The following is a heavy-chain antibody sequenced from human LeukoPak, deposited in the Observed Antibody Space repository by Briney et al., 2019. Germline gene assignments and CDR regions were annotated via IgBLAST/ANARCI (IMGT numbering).Heavy chain of an antibody. J-gene: IGHJ6*03. CDR1: GFTFSSYA. Sequence: PGRSLRLSCAASGFTFSSYAMHWVRQAPGKGLEWVAVISYDGSNKYYADSVKGRFTISRDNSKNTLYLQMNSLRAADTAVYYCARSPRGFYYYYYMDVWGKGTTVTVSS. V-gene: IGHV3-30-3*01. CDR2: ISYDGSNK. CDR3: ARSPRGFYYYYYMDV.